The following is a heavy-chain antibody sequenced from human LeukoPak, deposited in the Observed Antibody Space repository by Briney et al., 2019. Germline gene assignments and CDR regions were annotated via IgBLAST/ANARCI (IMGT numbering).Heavy chain of an antibody. CDR2: ISSSSSYI. CDR3: ARGGSTTVTTREHGY. V-gene: IGHV3-21*01. D-gene: IGHD4-17*01. J-gene: IGHJ4*02. Sequence: GGSLRLSCAASGFTFSSYSMNWVRQAPGKGLEWVSSISSSSSYIYYADSVKGRFTISRDNAKNSLYLQMNSLRAEDTAVYYCARGGSTTVTTREHGYWGQGTLVTVSS. CDR1: GFTFSSYS.